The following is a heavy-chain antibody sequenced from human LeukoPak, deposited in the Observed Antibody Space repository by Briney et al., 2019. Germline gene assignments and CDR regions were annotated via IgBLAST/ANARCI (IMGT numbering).Heavy chain of an antibody. D-gene: IGHD5-18*01. J-gene: IGHJ4*02. CDR1: GYFISSGYY. V-gene: IGHV4-38-2*02. CDR3: ARIGYSYGFSY. CDR2: IHHSGST. Sequence: PSETLSLTCTVSGYFISSGYYWGWIRQPPGKGLQWIGSIHHSGSTYYNPSLKSRVTISVDTSKNQFSLKLSSVTAADTAVYYCARIGYSYGFSYWGQGTLVTVSS.